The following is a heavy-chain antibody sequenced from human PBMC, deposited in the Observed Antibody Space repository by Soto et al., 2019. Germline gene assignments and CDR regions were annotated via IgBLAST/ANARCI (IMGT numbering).Heavy chain of an antibody. V-gene: IGHV4-30-2*01. CDR2: IYHSGST. CDR3: ARGMTTVTTYDY. D-gene: IGHD4-4*01. J-gene: IGHJ4*02. Sequence: SETLSLTCAVSGGSISSGGYSWSRIRQPPGKGLEWIGYIYHSGSTYYNPSLKSRVTISVDRSKNQFSLNLSSVTAADTAVYYCARGMTTVTTYDYWGQGTLVTVSS. CDR1: GGSISSGGYS.